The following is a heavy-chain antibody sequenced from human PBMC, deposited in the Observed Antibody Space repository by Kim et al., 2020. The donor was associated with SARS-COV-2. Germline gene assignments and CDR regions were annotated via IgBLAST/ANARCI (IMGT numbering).Heavy chain of an antibody. CDR2: TIGAGGDT. V-gene: IGHV3-23*01. CDR1: GFTFRNYA. Sequence: GGSLRLSCAASGFTFRNYAYTWVRQAPGKGLEWVATIGAGGDTHHAESVKGRFIISRDNSKNTLFLQMNSLRAEDTALYYCAKGMGGSFPECRQMDVWGQGTTVTVSS. D-gene: IGHD2-15*01. CDR3: AKGMGGSFPECRQMDV. J-gene: IGHJ6*02.